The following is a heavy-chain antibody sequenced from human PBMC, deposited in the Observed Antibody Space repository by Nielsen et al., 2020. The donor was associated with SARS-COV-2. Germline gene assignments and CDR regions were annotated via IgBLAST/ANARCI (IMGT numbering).Heavy chain of an antibody. V-gene: IGHV3-74*01. CDR3: ARGIDY. Sequence: WIRQPPGKGLEWVSRINGDGSSTTYADSVKGRFTVSRDNAKNTLYLQMNSLRAEDTALYFCARGIDYWGQGSLVTVSS. CDR2: INGDGSST. J-gene: IGHJ4*02. D-gene: IGHD3-16*01.